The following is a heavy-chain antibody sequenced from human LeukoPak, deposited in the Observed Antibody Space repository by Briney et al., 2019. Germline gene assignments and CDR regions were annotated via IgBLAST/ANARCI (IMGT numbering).Heavy chain of an antibody. CDR2: ISSGGTTI. V-gene: IGHV3-48*03. CDR1: GFTFSSYE. D-gene: IGHD3-16*02. Sequence: GGSLRLSCAASGFTFSSYEMNWVRQAPGKGLEWVSYISSGGTTIYYADSVKGRFTISRDNAKNSLYLQMNSLKAEDTAVYYCARGRSRQDYWGQGTLVTVSS. CDR3: ARGRSRQDY. J-gene: IGHJ4*02.